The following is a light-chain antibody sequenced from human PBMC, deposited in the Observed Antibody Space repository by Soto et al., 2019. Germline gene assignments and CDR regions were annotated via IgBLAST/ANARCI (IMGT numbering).Light chain of an antibody. Sequence: QSVLTQPASVSGTPGQSITISCTGTSSDVGSDNLVSWYQQHPGKAPKLMIYEVSKRPSGVSNRFSGSKSGNTASLTISGLQAEDEADYYCCSYAGSPYVFGTGTKVTVL. CDR1: SSDVGSDNL. J-gene: IGLJ1*01. CDR3: CSYAGSPYV. CDR2: EVS. V-gene: IGLV2-23*02.